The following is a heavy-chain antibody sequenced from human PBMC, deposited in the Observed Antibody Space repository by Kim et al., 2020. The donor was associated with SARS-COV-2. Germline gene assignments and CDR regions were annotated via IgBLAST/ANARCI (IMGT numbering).Heavy chain of an antibody. CDR3: ARRGGPGYYGMDV. V-gene: IGHV1-18*01. J-gene: IGHJ6*02. Sequence: YAQKLQGRVTMTTDTSTSTAYMELRSLRSDDTAVYYCARRGGPGYYGMDVWGQGTTVTVSS. D-gene: IGHD3-16*01.